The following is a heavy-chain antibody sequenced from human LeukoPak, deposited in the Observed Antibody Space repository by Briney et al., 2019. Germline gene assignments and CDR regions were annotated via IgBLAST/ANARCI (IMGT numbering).Heavy chain of an antibody. CDR3: ARPAYTTGWYDFDH. CDR1: GGSISSYY. J-gene: IGHJ4*02. CDR2: IYYSGIT. D-gene: IGHD6-19*01. V-gene: IGHV4-59*08. Sequence: SETLSLTRTVSGGSISSYYWTWIRQPPGKGLEWIGYIYYSGITNYNPSLKSRVTISVDTSKNQFSLKLNSVTAADTAVYYCARPAYTTGWYDFDHWGQGTLVTVSS.